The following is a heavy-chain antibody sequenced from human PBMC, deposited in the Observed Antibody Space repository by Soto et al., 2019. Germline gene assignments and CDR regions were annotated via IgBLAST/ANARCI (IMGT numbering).Heavy chain of an antibody. Sequence: QVQLVESGGGVVQPGRSLRLSCAASGFTFSSYGMHWVRQAPGKGLEWVAVIWFDGSNKFYAASVKGRFTISRDNSKNTVSLQMNSLRDEDSAAYYCATTDPYWGQGTLVTVSS. CDR3: ATTDPY. V-gene: IGHV3-33*01. J-gene: IGHJ4*02. CDR1: GFTFSSYG. CDR2: IWFDGSNK.